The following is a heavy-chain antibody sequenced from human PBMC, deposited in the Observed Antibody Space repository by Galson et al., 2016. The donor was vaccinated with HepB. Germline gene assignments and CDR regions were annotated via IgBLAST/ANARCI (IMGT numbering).Heavy chain of an antibody. CDR1: GFTVFNNY. J-gene: IGHJ4*02. CDR3: ARQLRIAGGWDFDS. D-gene: IGHD1-1*01. Sequence: SLRLSCAASGFTVFNNYMTWVRQAPGKGPEWVAIISYDSDSKFYADSVKGRFNISRENSRNKLYLKLSSLTAEDTAFYYCARQLRIAGGWDFDSWGQGTLVTVSS. CDR2: ISYDSDSK. V-gene: IGHV3-30-3*01.